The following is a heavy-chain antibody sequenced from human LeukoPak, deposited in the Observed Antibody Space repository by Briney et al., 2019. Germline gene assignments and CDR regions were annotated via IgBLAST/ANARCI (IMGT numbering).Heavy chain of an antibody. CDR2: ISGSGGST. D-gene: IGHD3-22*01. J-gene: IGHJ4*02. CDR1: GFTFSSYG. CDR3: ARLNYDNTSYYSNYFEY. Sequence: GGSLRLSCAASGFTFSSYGMSWVRQAPGKGLEWVSAISGSGGSTYYADSVKGRFTISRDNSKNTLYLQMSSLRAEDTAVYYCARLNYDNTSYYSNYFEYWGQGTLVTVSS. V-gene: IGHV3-23*01.